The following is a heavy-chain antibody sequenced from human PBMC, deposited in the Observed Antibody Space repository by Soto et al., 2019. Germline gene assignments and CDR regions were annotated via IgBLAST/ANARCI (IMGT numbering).Heavy chain of an antibody. CDR3: ARDAFLTGYNWFDP. Sequence: ASVKVSCKASGYTFTSYGISWVRQAPGQGLEWMGWISAYNGNTNYAQKLQGRVTMTTDTSTSTAYMELRSLRSDDTAVYYCARDAFLTGYNWFDPWGQGTLVTVSS. CDR1: GYTFTSYG. J-gene: IGHJ5*02. D-gene: IGHD3-9*01. V-gene: IGHV1-18*01. CDR2: ISAYNGNT.